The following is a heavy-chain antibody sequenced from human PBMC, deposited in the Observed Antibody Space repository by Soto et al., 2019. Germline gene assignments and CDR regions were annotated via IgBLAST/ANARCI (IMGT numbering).Heavy chain of an antibody. J-gene: IGHJ6*02. CDR3: ASPYYYDSSGYYYDYGMDV. CDR2: ISAYNGNT. CDR1: GYTFTSYG. D-gene: IGHD3-22*01. V-gene: IGHV1-18*01. Sequence: ASVKVSCKASGYTFTSYGISWVRQAPGQGLEWMGWISAYNGNTNYAQKLQGRVTMTTDTSTSTAYMELRSLRSDDTAVYYCASPYYYDSSGYYYDYGMDVWGQGTTVTVSS.